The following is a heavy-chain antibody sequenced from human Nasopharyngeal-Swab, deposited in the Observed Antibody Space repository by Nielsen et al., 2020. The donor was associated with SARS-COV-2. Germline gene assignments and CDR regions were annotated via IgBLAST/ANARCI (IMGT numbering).Heavy chain of an antibody. D-gene: IGHD3-10*01. Sequence: SVKVSCKASGGTVSSYAISRVRQAPGQGLEWMGGIIPIFGTANYAQKFQGRVTITADESTSTAYMELSSLRSEDTAVYYCAREGITMLRFNWFDPWGQGTLVTVSS. CDR1: GGTVSSYA. CDR2: IIPIFGTA. J-gene: IGHJ5*02. CDR3: AREGITMLRFNWFDP. V-gene: IGHV1-69*13.